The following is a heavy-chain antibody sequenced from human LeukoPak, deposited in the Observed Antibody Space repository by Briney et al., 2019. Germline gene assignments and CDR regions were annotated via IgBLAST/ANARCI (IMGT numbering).Heavy chain of an antibody. J-gene: IGHJ4*02. CDR2: INGKRGGT. CDR1: GFTFTDHY. Sequence: ASVTVSCKASGFTFTDHYMHWVRQAPGQGLEWMGWINGKRGGTNYAQNFQDRVTMTRDTSTSTVYMELSRLTVDDTAVYYCARDHDWGVDYWGQGTLVTVSS. D-gene: IGHD7-27*01. CDR3: ARDHDWGVDY. V-gene: IGHV1-2*02.